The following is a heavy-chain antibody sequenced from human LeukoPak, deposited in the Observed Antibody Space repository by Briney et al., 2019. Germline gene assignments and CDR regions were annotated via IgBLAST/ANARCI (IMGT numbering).Heavy chain of an antibody. V-gene: IGHV3-21*01. D-gene: IGHD3-16*01. CDR2: ITSTSSHI. CDR3: ARARLGYYDEYFDP. CDR1: GFTFSDYS. Sequence: GGSLRLSCATSGFTFSDYSMTWVRQALGKGLEWVSSITSTSSHINYADSVRGRFTISRDNAKNALFLQMTSLTDEDTALYYCARARLGYYDEYFDPWGQGTQVTVSS. J-gene: IGHJ5*02.